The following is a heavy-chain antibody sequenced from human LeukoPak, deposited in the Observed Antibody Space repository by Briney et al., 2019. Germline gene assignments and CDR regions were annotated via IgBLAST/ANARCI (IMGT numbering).Heavy chain of an antibody. Sequence: GRSLRLSCTASGFTFSGHWIHWVRQAPGMGLVWVSRINERGTDSMYAESVKGRFTISRDNAKNTVYLQMNSLRVEDTAVYHCVRDETLWTLDWWGQGTLVSVSS. CDR1: GFTFSGHW. CDR2: INERGTDS. J-gene: IGHJ4*02. D-gene: IGHD3/OR15-3a*01. CDR3: VRDETLWTLDW. V-gene: IGHV3-74*03.